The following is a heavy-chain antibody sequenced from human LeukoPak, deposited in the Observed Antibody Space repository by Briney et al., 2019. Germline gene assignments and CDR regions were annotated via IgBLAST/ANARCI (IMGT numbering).Heavy chain of an antibody. J-gene: IGHJ4*02. CDR2: IYPGDSDT. V-gene: IGHV5-51*01. CDR1: GYSFTSYW. Sequence: NAGASLQISCKGSGYSFTSYWIGWVRQLPGKGLEWMGIIYPGDSDTRYSPSFQGQVTISADKSISTAYLQWSSLKASDTAMYYCARGFGADSPFDYWGQGTLVTVSS. CDR3: ARGFGADSPFDY. D-gene: IGHD3-10*01.